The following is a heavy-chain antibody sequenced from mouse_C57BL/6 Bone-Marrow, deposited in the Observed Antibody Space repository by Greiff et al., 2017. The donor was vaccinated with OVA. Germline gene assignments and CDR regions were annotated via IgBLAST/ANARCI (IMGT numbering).Heavy chain of an antibody. Sequence: EVKLVESGGGLVQPKGSLKLSCAASGFSFNTYAMNWVRQAPGKGLEWVARIRSKSNNYATYYADSVKDRFTISRDDSESMLYLQMNNLKTEDTAMYYCVRHRGYDRAWFAYWGQGTLVTVSA. CDR1: GFSFNTYA. D-gene: IGHD2-2*01. CDR3: VRHRGYDRAWFAY. J-gene: IGHJ3*01. CDR2: IRSKSNNYAT. V-gene: IGHV10-1*01.